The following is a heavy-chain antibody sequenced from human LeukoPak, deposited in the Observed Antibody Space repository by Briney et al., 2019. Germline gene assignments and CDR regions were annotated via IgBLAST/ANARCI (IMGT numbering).Heavy chain of an antibody. CDR3: AKLQWEPPDH. V-gene: IGHV3-7*03. Sequence: SCKASGYTFTGYYMHWVRQAPGKGLEWVANIKQDGSEKYHVDSVKGRFTVSRDNAKNLPYLQLNSLRAEDTAVYYCAKLQWEPPDHWGQGTLVTVSS. CDR2: IKQDGSEK. D-gene: IGHD1-26*01. CDR1: GYTFTGYY. J-gene: IGHJ4*02.